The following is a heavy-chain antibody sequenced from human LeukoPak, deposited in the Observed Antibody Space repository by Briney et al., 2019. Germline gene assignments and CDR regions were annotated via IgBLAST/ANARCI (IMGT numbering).Heavy chain of an antibody. D-gene: IGHD6-13*01. V-gene: IGHV5-51*01. Sequence: GESLKISCKGSGYSFTSYWIGWVRQMPGKGLEWRGIIYPGDSDTRYSPSFQGQVTISADKSISTAYLQWSSLKASDTAMYYCARHRSSSSWSGGLYYFDYWGQGTLVTVSS. CDR3: ARHRSSSSWSGGLYYFDY. CDR1: GYSFTSYW. J-gene: IGHJ4*02. CDR2: IYPGDSDT.